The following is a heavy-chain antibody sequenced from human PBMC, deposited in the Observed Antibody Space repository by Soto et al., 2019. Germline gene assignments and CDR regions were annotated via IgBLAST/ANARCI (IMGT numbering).Heavy chain of an antibody. D-gene: IGHD3-10*01. J-gene: IGHJ5*02. V-gene: IGHV5-51*01. CDR2: IYPGDSDT. CDR3: ARLLGELTGWFDP. CDR1: GYSFTRYW. Sequence: VQALKISCKGPGYSFTRYWIGSVRQMPGKGLEWMGIIYPGDSDTRYSPSFQGQVTISADKSISTAYLQWSSLKASDTAMYYCARLLGELTGWFDPWGQGTLVTVS.